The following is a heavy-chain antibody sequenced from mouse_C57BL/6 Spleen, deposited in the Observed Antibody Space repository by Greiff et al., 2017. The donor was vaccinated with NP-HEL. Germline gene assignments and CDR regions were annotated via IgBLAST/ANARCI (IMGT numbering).Heavy chain of an antibody. J-gene: IGHJ4*01. Sequence: QVQLQQPGAELVKPGASVKLSCKASGYTFTSYWMHWVKQRPGRGLEWIGRIDPNSGGTKYNEKFKSKATLTVDKPSSTAYMPLSSLTSEDSAVYYCARNWVYYAMDYWGQGTSGTVSS. CDR2: IDPNSGGT. D-gene: IGHD4-1*01. CDR3: ARNWVYYAMDY. V-gene: IGHV1-72*01. CDR1: GYTFTSYW.